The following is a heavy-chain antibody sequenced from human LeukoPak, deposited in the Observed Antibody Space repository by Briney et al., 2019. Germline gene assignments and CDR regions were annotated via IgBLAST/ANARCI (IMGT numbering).Heavy chain of an antibody. D-gene: IGHD6-13*01. CDR2: ISPTGSTT. Sequence: SGGSLRLSCTASGFSFSGHWMHWARHLPGKGLVWVSRISPTGSTTSYADSVKGRFTVSRDNAKNTLYLQVNNLRAVDTAVYYCARGPNSTWYRLDFWGQGTLPTVPS. J-gene: IGHJ4*02. CDR3: ARGPNSTWYRLDF. CDR1: GFSFSGHW. V-gene: IGHV3-74*01.